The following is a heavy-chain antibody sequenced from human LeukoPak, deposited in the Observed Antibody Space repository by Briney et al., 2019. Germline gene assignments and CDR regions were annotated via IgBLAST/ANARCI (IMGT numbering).Heavy chain of an antibody. V-gene: IGHV4-30-4*08. J-gene: IGHJ5*02. CDR3: ARLRYFDPYNWFDP. CDR2: IYYSGST. CDR1: GGSISSGDYY. D-gene: IGHD3-9*01. Sequence: PSQTLSLTCTVSGGSISSGDYYWSWIRQPPGKGLEWIGYIYYSGSTYYNPSLKSRVTISVDTSKNQFSLKLSSVTAADTAVYDCARLRYFDPYNWFDPWGQGTLVTVSS.